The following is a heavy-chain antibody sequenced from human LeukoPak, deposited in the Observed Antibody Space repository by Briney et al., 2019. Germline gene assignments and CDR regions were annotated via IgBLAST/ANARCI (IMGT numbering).Heavy chain of an antibody. J-gene: IGHJ4*02. CDR3: ARHYGP. V-gene: IGHV4-39*01. CDR2: IYYSGST. D-gene: IGHD3-10*01. Sequence: SETLSLTCTVSGGSISASSYYWGWIRQPPGRGLEWIGSIYYSGSTYYNPSLKSRVTISVDTSKNQFSLKLNSVTATDRDVYYCARHYGPWGQGTLVTVS. CDR1: GGSISASSYY.